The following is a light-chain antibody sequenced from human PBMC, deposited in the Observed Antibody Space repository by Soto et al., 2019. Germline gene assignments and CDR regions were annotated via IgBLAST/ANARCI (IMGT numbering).Light chain of an antibody. J-gene: IGKJ5*01. CDR1: QSVSNNY. CDR3: QQRSNWPPIT. V-gene: IGKV3-11*01. CDR2: GAS. Sequence: DIVLTQSPGTLSLSPGERATLSCRAIQSVSNNYLAWYQQKPGQAPRLLIYGASNRATGIPARFSGSGSGTDFTLTISSLEPEDFAVYYCQQRSNWPPITIGQGTRLEIK.